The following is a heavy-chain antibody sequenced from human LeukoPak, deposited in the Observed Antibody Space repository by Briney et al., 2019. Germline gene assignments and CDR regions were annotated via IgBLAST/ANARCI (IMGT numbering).Heavy chain of an antibody. D-gene: IGHD6-13*01. V-gene: IGHV3-30*02. J-gene: IGHJ4*02. CDR3: AKDVEQQLGY. CDR1: GFTFSSYG. CDR2: IRYDGSNK. Sequence: GGSLRLSCAASGFTFSSYGMHWVRQAPGKGLEWVAFIRYDGSNKYYADSVKGRFTISRDNSKNTLYPQMNSLRAEDTAVYYCAKDVEQQLGYWGQGTLVTVSS.